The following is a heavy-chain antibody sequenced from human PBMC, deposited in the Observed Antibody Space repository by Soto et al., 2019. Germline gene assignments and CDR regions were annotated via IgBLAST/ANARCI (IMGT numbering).Heavy chain of an antibody. CDR3: ARVVPGAEAWFGP. CDR2: ISLYSDGA. CDR1: GYTFSNYG. J-gene: IGHJ5*02. V-gene: IGHV1-18*01. Sequence: ASVKVSCKTSGYTFSNYGITWVRQAPGQPLEWLGWISLYSDGANYAQKFQGRVSMTTDTSTTTAYMELRSLRSDDTAVYYCARVVPGAEAWFGPWGQRTLVTVSS. D-gene: IGHD2-2*01.